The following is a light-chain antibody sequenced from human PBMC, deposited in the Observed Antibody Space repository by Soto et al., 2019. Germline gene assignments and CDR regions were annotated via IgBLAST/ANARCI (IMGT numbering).Light chain of an antibody. J-gene: IGLJ3*02. Sequence: QSVLTQPPSVSGAPGQGVTISCTGSSSNIGAGYDVHWYQQLPGTSPKLLIFGNANRPSGVPDRFSGSKSGTSASLDIAGLQAEDEADYYCQSYDSSLSGSWVFGGGTKVTVL. CDR2: GNA. V-gene: IGLV1-40*01. CDR1: SSNIGAGYD. CDR3: QSYDSSLSGSWV.